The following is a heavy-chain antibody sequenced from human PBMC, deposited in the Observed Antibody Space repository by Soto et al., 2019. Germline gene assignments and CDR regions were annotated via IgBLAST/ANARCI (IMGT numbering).Heavy chain of an antibody. CDR3: ASLFRLGYCSSTSCYSDY. CDR2: INHSGST. J-gene: IGHJ4*02. D-gene: IGHD2-2*01. V-gene: IGHV4-34*01. CDR1: GGSFSGYY. Sequence: QVQLQQWGAGLLKPSETLSLTCAVYGGSFSGYYWSWIRQPPGKGLEWIGEINHSGSTNYNPSLKRRVTISVDTSKNQFSLKLSSVTAADTAVYYCASLFRLGYCSSTSCYSDYWGQGTLVTVSS.